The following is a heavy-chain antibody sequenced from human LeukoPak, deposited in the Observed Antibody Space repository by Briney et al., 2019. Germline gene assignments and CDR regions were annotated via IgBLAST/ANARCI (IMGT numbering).Heavy chain of an antibody. Sequence: SVKVSCKASGGTFSSYAISWVRQAPGQGLEWMGRIIPILGIANYAQKFQGRVTITADKSTSTAYMELSSLRSEDTAVYYCAKSLSIFGVVIAAFDYWGQGTLVTVSS. CDR2: IIPILGIA. CDR3: AKSLSIFGVVIAAFDY. D-gene: IGHD3-3*01. J-gene: IGHJ4*02. CDR1: GGTFSSYA. V-gene: IGHV1-69*04.